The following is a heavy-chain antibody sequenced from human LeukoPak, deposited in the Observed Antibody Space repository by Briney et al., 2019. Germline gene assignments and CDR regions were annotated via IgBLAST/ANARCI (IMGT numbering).Heavy chain of an antibody. Sequence: SVKVSCKASGGTFSSYAISWVRQAPGQGLEWMGGIIPIFGTANYAQKFQGRVTITADESTSTAYMELSSLRSEDTAVYYRARDPLREHSSSSYYYYMDVWGKGTTVTVSS. V-gene: IGHV1-69*13. D-gene: IGHD6-6*01. CDR2: IIPIFGTA. J-gene: IGHJ6*03. CDR1: GGTFSSYA. CDR3: ARDPLREHSSSSYYYYMDV.